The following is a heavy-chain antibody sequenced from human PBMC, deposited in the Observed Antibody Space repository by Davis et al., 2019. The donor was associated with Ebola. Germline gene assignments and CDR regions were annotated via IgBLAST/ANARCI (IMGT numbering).Heavy chain of an antibody. Sequence: GESLKISCAASGFIFHEHAMHWVRQAPGKGLEWVSGISGSGGRTVYADSVKGRFAISRDNSKNTLDLQMNSLRAEDTAVYYCARSPGWSGGGRLRYGLDVWGPGTTVTVSS. J-gene: IGHJ6*02. CDR1: GFIFHEHA. V-gene: IGHV3-23*01. D-gene: IGHD3-10*01. CDR3: ARSPGWSGGGRLRYGLDV. CDR2: ISGSGGRT.